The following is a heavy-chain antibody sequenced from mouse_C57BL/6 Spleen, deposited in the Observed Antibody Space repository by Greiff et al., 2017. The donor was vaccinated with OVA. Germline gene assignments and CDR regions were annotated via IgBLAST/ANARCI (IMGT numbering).Heavy chain of an antibody. CDR2: ISSGSSTI. CDR1: GFTFSDYG. CDR3: AKPARDYAMDY. Sequence: EVQGVESGGGLVKPGGSLKLSCAASGFTFSDYGMHWVRQAPEKGLEWVAYISSGSSTIYYADTVKGRFTISRDNAKNTLFLQMTSLRSEDTAMYYCAKPARDYAMDYWGQGTSVTVSS. V-gene: IGHV5-17*01. J-gene: IGHJ4*01.